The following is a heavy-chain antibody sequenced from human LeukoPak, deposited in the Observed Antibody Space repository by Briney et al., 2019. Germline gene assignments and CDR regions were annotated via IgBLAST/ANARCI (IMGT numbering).Heavy chain of an antibody. CDR1: GGSISSHY. CDR2: IYYSGST. CDR3: ARGTGEQWLTWFDP. D-gene: IGHD6-19*01. Sequence: SETLSLTCTVSGGSISSHYWSWIRHPPGKGLEWIGYIYYSGSTNYNPSLKSRVTISVDTSKNQFSLKLSSVTAADTAVYYCARGTGEQWLTWFDPWGQGTLVTVFS. V-gene: IGHV4-59*11. J-gene: IGHJ5*02.